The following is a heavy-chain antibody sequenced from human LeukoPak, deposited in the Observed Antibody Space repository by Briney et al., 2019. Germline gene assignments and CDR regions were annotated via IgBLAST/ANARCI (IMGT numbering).Heavy chain of an antibody. V-gene: IGHV1-24*01. CDR1: GYTLTELS. Sequence: ASVKVSCKVSGYTLTELSMHWVRQAPGKGLEWMGGFDPEDGETIYAQKFQGRVTLTEDTSTDTAYMELSSLSSADTAMYYCALNAYCSSNSCWGNYYHYYMHFWGKGTTVTVSS. J-gene: IGHJ6*03. CDR2: FDPEDGET. CDR3: ALNAYCSSNSCWGNYYHYYMHF. D-gene: IGHD2-2*01.